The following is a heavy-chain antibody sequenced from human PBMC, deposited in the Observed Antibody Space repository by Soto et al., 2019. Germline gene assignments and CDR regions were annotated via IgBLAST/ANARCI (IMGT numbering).Heavy chain of an antibody. D-gene: IGHD3-10*01. Sequence: ASVKVSCKASGYSRRGNYIHWVRQAPGQGLEWMGWINPNSIGTGYAQKFQGRVSMTRDASLTTAYMHLNRLASDVTAVYYCARDPILYGPDNYGMDVWGQGTTVTVSS. J-gene: IGHJ6*02. CDR3: ARDPILYGPDNYGMDV. CDR2: INPNSIGT. V-gene: IGHV1-2*02. CDR1: GYSRRGNY.